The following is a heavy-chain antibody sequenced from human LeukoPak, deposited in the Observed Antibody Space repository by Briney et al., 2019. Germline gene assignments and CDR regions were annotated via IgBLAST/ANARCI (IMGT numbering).Heavy chain of an antibody. CDR2: IYRSGAT. V-gene: IGHV4-4*02. D-gene: IGHD3-22*01. CDR3: ARNAGYSDLNY. J-gene: IGHJ4*02. Sequence: PSETLSLTCTVSGDSFSSNNYWTWVRQPPGKGLEWIGEIYRSGATNHNPSLRSRVTVSLDKSKNQFSLRLNSVTAADTAIYYCARNAGYSDLNYWGQGVLVTVSS. CDR1: GDSFSSNNY.